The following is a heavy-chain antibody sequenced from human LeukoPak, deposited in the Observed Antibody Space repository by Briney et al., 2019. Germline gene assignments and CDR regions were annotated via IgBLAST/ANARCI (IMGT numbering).Heavy chain of an antibody. Sequence: ASVNVSCKASGYTFTSPKLNWVRQAPGQGLEWMGRINTNSGNQTNAQDFTGRFVLSLDTSVSETYLHNNSLKAEDTAVYYCVPSNSWADWGQGTLVTVS. CDR1: GYTFTSPK. CDR3: VPSNSWAD. CDR2: INTNSGNQ. J-gene: IGHJ4*02. D-gene: IGHD6-13*01. V-gene: IGHV7-4-1*02.